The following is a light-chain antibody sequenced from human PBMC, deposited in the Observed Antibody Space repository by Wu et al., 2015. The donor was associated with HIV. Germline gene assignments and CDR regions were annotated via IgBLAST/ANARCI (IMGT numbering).Light chain of an antibody. Sequence: DIQMTQSPSSLSASVGDRVTIPCQASQDISDHLNWYQQKVGKAPKLLIYDTSNLEAGVPSGLSGSGSGTNFTFTISSLQPEHIATYYCQQYENLPVTFGGGTKVEIK. CDR1: QDISDH. CDR2: DTS. CDR3: QQYENLPVT. V-gene: IGKV1-33*01. J-gene: IGKJ4*01.